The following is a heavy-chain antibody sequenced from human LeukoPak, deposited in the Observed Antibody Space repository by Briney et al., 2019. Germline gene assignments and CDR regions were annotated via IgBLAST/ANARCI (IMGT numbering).Heavy chain of an antibody. V-gene: IGHV1-2*02. D-gene: IGHD2-2*01. CDR1: GYTFTGYY. J-gene: IGHJ5*02. CDR2: INPNSGGT. CDR3: ARDLSSSTSSKFNWFDP. Sequence: ASVKVSCKASGYTFTGYYIHWVRQAPGQGLEWMGWINPNSGGTNYAQKFQGRVTMTRDTSISTAYMELSRLRSDDTAVYYCARDLSSSTSSKFNWFDPWGQGTLVTVSS.